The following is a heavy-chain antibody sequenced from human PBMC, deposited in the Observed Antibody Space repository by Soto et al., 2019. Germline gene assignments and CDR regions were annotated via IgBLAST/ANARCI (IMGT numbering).Heavy chain of an antibody. J-gene: IGHJ3*02. CDR3: ARGPSHGAFDI. CDR2: IGSDTSYI. V-gene: IGHV3-21*01. Sequence: GGSLRPSCTASGFSFSNYAVTWVRQAPGKGLEWVSSIGSDTSYIYYADSVKGRFTISRDKSKNTVYLQMNSLRAEDTAVYYCARGPSHGAFDIWGQGTMVTVSS. CDR1: GFSFSNYA.